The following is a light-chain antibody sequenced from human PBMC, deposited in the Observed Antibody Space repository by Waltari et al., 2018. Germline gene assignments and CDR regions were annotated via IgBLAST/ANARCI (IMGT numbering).Light chain of an antibody. J-gene: IGKJ4*01. CDR2: DAS. CDR3: HQRSNWPLT. Sequence: EIVLTQSPATLSLSPGERATLSCRASQSIDNYLAWYQQKPCQVPSLLIYDASNRATGIPARFSGSRSGADFTLIISSLEPEDFAVYYCHQRSNWPLTFGGGTKVEIK. CDR1: QSIDNY. V-gene: IGKV3-11*01.